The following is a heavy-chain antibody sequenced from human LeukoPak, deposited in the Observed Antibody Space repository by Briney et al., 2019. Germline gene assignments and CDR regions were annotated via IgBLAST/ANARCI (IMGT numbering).Heavy chain of an antibody. CDR2: IYSDGSTT. CDR1: GFTFSSYW. D-gene: IGHD3-10*01. Sequence: PGGSLRLSCAASGFTFSSYWMHWVRQAPGKGLVWVSLIYSDGSTTVYADSVKGRFTISRDNAKNSLYLQMNSLRAEDTAVYYCARFGELSDYWGQGTLVTVSS. V-gene: IGHV3-74*01. J-gene: IGHJ4*02. CDR3: ARFGELSDY.